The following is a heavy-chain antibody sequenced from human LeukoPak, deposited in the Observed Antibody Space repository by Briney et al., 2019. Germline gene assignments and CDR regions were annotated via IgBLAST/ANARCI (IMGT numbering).Heavy chain of an antibody. Sequence: SETLSLTCAVYGGSFSGYYWSWIRQPPGKGLEWIGEINHSGSTNYNPSLKSRVTISVDTSKNQFSLKLSSVTAADTAVYYCARGLPSSGIAVAGNLGGYYFDYWGQGTLVTVSS. CDR3: ARGLPSSGIAVAGNLGGYYFDY. CDR2: INHSGST. J-gene: IGHJ4*02. D-gene: IGHD6-19*01. CDR1: GGSFSGYY. V-gene: IGHV4-34*01.